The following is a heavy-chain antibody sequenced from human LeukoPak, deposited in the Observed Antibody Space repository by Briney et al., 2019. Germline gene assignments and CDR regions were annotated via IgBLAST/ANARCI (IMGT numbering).Heavy chain of an antibody. D-gene: IGHD1-1*01. CDR3: AHVPRGYPGDCYYYYYMDV. J-gene: IGHJ6*03. CDR1: GFTFSSYW. CDR2: IKKDGSEK. Sequence: GGSLRLSCAASGFTFSSYWMSWVRQAPGKGLEWVAYIKKDGSEKYYVDSVKGRFTISRDNAKNSLYLQMNSLRAEDTAVYYCAHVPRGYPGDCYYYYYMDVWGKGTPVTVSS. V-gene: IGHV3-7*01.